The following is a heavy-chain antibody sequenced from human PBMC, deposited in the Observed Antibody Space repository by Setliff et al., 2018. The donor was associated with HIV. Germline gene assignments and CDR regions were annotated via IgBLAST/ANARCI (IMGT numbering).Heavy chain of an antibody. V-gene: IGHV4-61*09. D-gene: IGHD2-2*01. Sequence: PSETLSLTCSVSDDSISSGVYYWSWVRQFPGKGLEWIGHIYTSGSTNYNPSLKSRVTISLDTSKDHFSLKLSSVTAADTAVYYCAIDVVGGWLRPMPDYWGQGTQVTVSS. CDR1: DDSISSGVYY. CDR2: IYTSGST. J-gene: IGHJ4*02. CDR3: AIDVVGGWLRPMPDY.